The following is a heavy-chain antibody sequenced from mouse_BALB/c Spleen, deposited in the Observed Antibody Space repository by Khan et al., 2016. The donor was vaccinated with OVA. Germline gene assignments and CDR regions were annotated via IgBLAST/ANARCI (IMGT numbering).Heavy chain of an antibody. D-gene: IGHD1-3*01. CDR3: ASHITESCAD. Sequence: EVQGVESGGDLVKPGGSLKLSCAASGFTFSSYSMSWVRQTPDKRLEWVASISSGGDYTYYPDIVKGRFSIYRDNAKNILYLEMISLKPEDTAMYYCASHITESCADWGQGTLVTVSA. J-gene: IGHJ3*01. CDR2: ISSGGDYT. V-gene: IGHV5-6*01. CDR1: GFTFSSYS.